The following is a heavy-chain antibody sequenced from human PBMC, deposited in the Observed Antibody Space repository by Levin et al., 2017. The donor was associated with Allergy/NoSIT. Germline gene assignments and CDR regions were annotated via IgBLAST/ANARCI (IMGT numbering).Heavy chain of an antibody. Sequence: SGGSLRLSCAASGFTFSSYGMHWVRQAPGKGLEWVAVISYDGSNKYYADSVKGRFTISRDNSKNTLYLQMNSLRAEDTAVYYCAKGADPEGYSYGYCPYWGQGTLVTVSS. CDR1: GFTFSSYG. J-gene: IGHJ4*02. D-gene: IGHD5-18*01. V-gene: IGHV3-30*18. CDR2: ISYDGSNK. CDR3: AKGADPEGYSYGYCPY.